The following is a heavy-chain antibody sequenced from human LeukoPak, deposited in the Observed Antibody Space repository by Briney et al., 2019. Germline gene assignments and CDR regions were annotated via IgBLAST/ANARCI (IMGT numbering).Heavy chain of an antibody. CDR2: ISYIGST. J-gene: IGHJ3*02. CDR1: AASFSSHY. Sequence: PSETLSLTCAVSAASFSSHYWTWIRRSPGKGLEWIGYISYIGSTNYNPSLKSRVTISIDTSRNQFSLKLRSVTAADTAVYYCARDLVTVTKGFYIWGQGTMVSVSS. D-gene: IGHD4-17*01. CDR3: ARDLVTVTKGFYI. V-gene: IGHV4-59*11.